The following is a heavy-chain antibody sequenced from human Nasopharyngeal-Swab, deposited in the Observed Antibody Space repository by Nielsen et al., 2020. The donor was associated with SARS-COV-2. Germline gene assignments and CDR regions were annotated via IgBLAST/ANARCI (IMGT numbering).Heavy chain of an antibody. V-gene: IGHV3-49*03. CDR3: ARASEITIFGVVQHWDY. J-gene: IGHJ4*02. CDR1: GFTFADYS. D-gene: IGHD3-3*01. CDR2: IRSKAYGGTT. Sequence: GGSLRLSCTASGFTFADYSMSWFRQAPGKGLEWVGIIRSKAYGGTTEYAASVKGRFTISRDNAKNSLYLQMNSLRAEDTAVYYCARASEITIFGVVQHWDYWGQGTLVTVSS.